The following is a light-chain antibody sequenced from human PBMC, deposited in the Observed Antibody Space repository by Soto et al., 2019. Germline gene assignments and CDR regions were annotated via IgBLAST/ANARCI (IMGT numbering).Light chain of an antibody. V-gene: IGLV2-8*01. Sequence: QSVLTQPPSASGSPGQSVTISCTGTSSDVGGYNYVSWYQQHPGKAPKIMNYEVSKRPSGVPDRFSGSKSGNTASLTVSGLQAEDEADYYCSSYAGSNTRYVFGTGTKVTVL. CDR3: SSYAGSNTRYV. CDR1: SSDVGGYNY. CDR2: EVS. J-gene: IGLJ1*01.